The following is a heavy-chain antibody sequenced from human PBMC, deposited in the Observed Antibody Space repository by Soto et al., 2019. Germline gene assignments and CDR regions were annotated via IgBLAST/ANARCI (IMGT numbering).Heavy chain of an antibody. D-gene: IGHD2-2*01. V-gene: IGHV4-39*07. CDR2: IYHSGST. Sequence: SETLSLTXTVSGGSISSSSYYWGWIRQPPGKGLEWIGSIYHSGSTNYNPSLKSRVTMSVDKPKNQFSLNLTSVTAADTAVYYCARVISSRDEYFDYWGQGTVVTVSS. CDR1: GGSISSSSYY. CDR3: ARVISSRDEYFDY. J-gene: IGHJ4*02.